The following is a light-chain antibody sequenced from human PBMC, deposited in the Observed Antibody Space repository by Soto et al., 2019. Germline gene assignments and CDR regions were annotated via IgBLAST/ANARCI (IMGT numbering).Light chain of an antibody. V-gene: IGKV3-11*01. CDR3: QQRSSWPSLT. J-gene: IGKJ4*01. CDR2: EAS. Sequence: IELTQSPATLSASAGERVTLTCRASQSVGSYLAWYQHKPGQAPRLLISEASNSATGIPARFSGSGSETDLALTISSLEPEYSAVYYCQQRSSWPSLTFGGGTNVDIK. CDR1: QSVGSY.